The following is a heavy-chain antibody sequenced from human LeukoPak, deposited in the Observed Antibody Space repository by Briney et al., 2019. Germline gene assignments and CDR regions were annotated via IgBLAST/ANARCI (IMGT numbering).Heavy chain of an antibody. CDR3: AKGRGTAVTSAANY. D-gene: IGHD4-17*01. V-gene: IGHV3-74*01. J-gene: IGHJ4*02. CDR2: INSDGSIT. Sequence: GGSLRLSCAASGFTFSGYWMHWVRQAPGKGLVWVSRINSDGSITSYADSVKGRFTISRDNAKTTVSLQMNSMRAEDTAVYYCAKGRGTAVTSAANYWGQGTLVTVSS. CDR1: GFTFSGYW.